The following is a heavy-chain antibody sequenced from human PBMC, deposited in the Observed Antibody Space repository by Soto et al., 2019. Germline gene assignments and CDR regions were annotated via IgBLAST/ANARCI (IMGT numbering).Heavy chain of an antibody. V-gene: IGHV1-69*06. CDR3: ASVVTSGGWFDP. J-gene: IGHJ5*02. CDR1: GGTFSSYA. Sequence: ASVKVSCKASGGTFSSYAISWVRQAPGQGLEWMGGIIPIFGTANCAQKFQGRVTITADKSTCTAYMELSSLRSEDTAVYYCASVVTSGGWFDPWGQGTLVTVSS. D-gene: IGHD2-21*02. CDR2: IIPIFGTA.